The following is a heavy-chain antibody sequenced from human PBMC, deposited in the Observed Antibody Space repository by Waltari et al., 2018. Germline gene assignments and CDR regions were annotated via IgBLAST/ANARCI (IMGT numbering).Heavy chain of an antibody. CDR1: GCIFTASE. Sequence: VKMLRAGAEVNKPGASVNFSCNSSGCIFTASELHWVRQAPGQGLDCRGWINPNSGGTSDAQKFQGRVTMARETSISTAYMELSRLRSDDTAVEYCARVTIISGSFVFWGQGTLVTVSS. CDR3: ARVTIISGSFVF. V-gene: IGHV1-2*02. CDR2: INPNSGGT. D-gene: IGHD3-3*01. J-gene: IGHJ4*02.